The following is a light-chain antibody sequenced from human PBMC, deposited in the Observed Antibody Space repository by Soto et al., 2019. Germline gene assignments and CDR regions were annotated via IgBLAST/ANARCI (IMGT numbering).Light chain of an antibody. CDR2: DTS. V-gene: IGKV3D-20*02. CDR3: QQRSNWIT. J-gene: IGKJ5*01. CDR1: QSVSSSF. Sequence: VFTKISGTLSLAPGGRGTLSWRASQSVSSSFLAWYQQKPGQAPRLLIYDTSYRAAGIPARFSGSGSATDFTLTISSLEPEDFAVYYCQQRSNWITFAQGTRLEIK.